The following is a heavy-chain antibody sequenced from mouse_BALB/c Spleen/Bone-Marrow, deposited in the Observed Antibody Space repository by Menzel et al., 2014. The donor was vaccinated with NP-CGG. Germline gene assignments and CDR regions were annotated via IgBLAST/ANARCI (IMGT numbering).Heavy chain of an antibody. CDR1: GYTFTRSY. Sequence: QVQLQQPGAELVKPGASVKLSCKASGYTFTRSYLYWVQPLPGQGLEWIGGINPSNGGTHFNEKFKSKATLTVDTSSSKAYMQRNSLTAEDAAVYYCPRLGDYWGQGTTRTGAS. J-gene: IGHJ2*01. V-gene: IGHV1-53*01. CDR3: PRLGDY. CDR2: INPSNGGT. D-gene: IGHD2-4*01.